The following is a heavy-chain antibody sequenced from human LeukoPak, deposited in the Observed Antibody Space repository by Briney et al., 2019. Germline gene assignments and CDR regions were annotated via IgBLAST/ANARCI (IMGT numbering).Heavy chain of an antibody. V-gene: IGHV1-2*06. CDR1: GYSFTTYY. D-gene: IGHD1-7*01. CDR2: INPNSGGT. Sequence: GASVKVSCTASGYSFTTYYIHWVRQAPGQGLEWMGRINPNSGGTKYTQKFQGRVTMTRDTSISTAYMELSSLSSDDTALYYCVRETGSTTEYFDYWGRGTLVTVTS. J-gene: IGHJ4*02. CDR3: VRETGSTTEYFDY.